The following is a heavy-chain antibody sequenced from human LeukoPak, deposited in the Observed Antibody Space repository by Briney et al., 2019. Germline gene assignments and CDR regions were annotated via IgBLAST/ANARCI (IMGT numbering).Heavy chain of an antibody. D-gene: IGHD3-22*01. Sequence: PSETLSLTCAVYGGSFSGYYWSWIRQPPGKGLEWIGEINHSGSTNYNPSLKSRVTISVDTSKNQFSLKLSSVTAADTAVYYCARATVVRDYYYYGMDVWGQGTTVTVSS. CDR2: INHSGST. CDR1: GGSFSGYY. V-gene: IGHV4-34*01. J-gene: IGHJ6*02. CDR3: ARATVVRDYYYYGMDV.